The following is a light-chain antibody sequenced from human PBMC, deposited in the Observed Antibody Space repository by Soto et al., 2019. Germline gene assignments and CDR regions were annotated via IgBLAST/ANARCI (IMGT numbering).Light chain of an antibody. V-gene: IGKV3-20*01. J-gene: IGKJ2*01. CDR1: QSVSSSY. Sequence: EIVLTQSPGTLYLSPGERATLSCRASQSVSSSYLAWYQQKPGQAPRLLIYGASSRATGIPDRFSGSGSGTDFTRTISRLEPEDFAVYYCQQYGSSHPAYTFGQGPKLEIK. CDR3: QQYGSSHPAYT. CDR2: GAS.